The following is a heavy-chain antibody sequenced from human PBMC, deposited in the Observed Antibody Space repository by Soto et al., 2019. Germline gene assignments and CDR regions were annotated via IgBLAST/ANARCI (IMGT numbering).Heavy chain of an antibody. Sequence: GGSLRLSCAASGFTFSSYGMHWVRQAPGKGLEWVAVISYDGSNKYYADSVKGRFTISRDNSKNTLYLQMNSLRAEDTAVYYCAKPPGYSSGWFFDYWGQGTLVTVSS. V-gene: IGHV3-30*18. CDR2: ISYDGSNK. J-gene: IGHJ4*02. CDR1: GFTFSSYG. D-gene: IGHD6-19*01. CDR3: AKPPGYSSGWFFDY.